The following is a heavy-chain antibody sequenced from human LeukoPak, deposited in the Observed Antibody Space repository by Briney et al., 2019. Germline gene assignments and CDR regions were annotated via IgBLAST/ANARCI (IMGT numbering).Heavy chain of an antibody. Sequence: SETLSLTCAVYGGSFSGYYWSWIRQPPGKGLEWIGEINHSGSTNYNPSLKSRATISVDTSKNQFSLKLSSVTAADTAVYYCAREDYYDSSGYWGQGTLVTVSS. V-gene: IGHV4-34*01. CDR1: GGSFSGYY. J-gene: IGHJ4*02. CDR3: AREDYYDSSGY. D-gene: IGHD3-22*01. CDR2: INHSGST.